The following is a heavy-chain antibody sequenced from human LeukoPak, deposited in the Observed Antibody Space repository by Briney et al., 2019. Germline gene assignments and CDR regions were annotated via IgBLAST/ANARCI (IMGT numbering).Heavy chain of an antibody. CDR1: GVTVSTNY. CDR2: ISGSGGST. CDR3: AKDQLTNWGVIDY. V-gene: IGHV3-23*01. J-gene: IGHJ4*02. D-gene: IGHD3-10*01. Sequence: GGSLRLSCAVSGVTVSTNYMGWVRQAPGKGLEWVSAISGSGGSTYYADSVKGRFTISRDNSKNTLYLQMNSLRAEDTAVYYCAKDQLTNWGVIDYWGQGTLVTVSS.